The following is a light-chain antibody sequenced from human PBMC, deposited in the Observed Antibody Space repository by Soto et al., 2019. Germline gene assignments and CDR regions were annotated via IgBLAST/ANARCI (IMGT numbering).Light chain of an antibody. CDR3: HQANSFPWT. J-gene: IGKJ1*01. V-gene: IGKV1-12*02. Sequence: DIQMTQSPSSVSASVGDRVTITCRASQGISSWLAWYQHKPGQAPKLLSYVASSLQSGVPSRFSRSGAGTDFALNISSLQPEEFATYYGHQANSFPWTFVQGTQVEIK. CDR2: VAS. CDR1: QGISSW.